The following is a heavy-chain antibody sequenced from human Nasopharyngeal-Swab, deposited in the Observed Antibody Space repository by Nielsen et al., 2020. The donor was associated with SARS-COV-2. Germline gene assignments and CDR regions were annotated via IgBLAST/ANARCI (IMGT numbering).Heavy chain of an antibody. J-gene: IGHJ4*02. CDR2: IYSGGST. CDR3: ARDLIAAAAPGY. CDR1: GFTVSSNY. V-gene: IGHV3-53*01. Sequence: GSLKISCAASGFTVSSNYMSWVRQAPGKGLEWVSVIYSGGSTYYADSVKGRFTISRDNSKNTLYLQMNSLRAEDTAVYYCARDLIAAAAPGYWGQGTLVTVSS. D-gene: IGHD6-13*01.